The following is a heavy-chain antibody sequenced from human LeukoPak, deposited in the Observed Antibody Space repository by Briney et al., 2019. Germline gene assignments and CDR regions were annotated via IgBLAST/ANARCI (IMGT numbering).Heavy chain of an antibody. V-gene: IGHV1-2*02. D-gene: IGHD3-3*01. CDR2: INPNSGDT. Sequence: GASVKVSCKASGYIFTGYYMHWVRQAPGRGLEGMGWINPNSGDTNYAQKIQGRVTMTEDTSTDTAYMELSSLRSEDTAVYYCATAERNDLQRGILRFLEWFFSAWGQGTLVTVSS. CDR1: GYIFTGYY. CDR3: ATAERNDLQRGILRFLEWFFSA. J-gene: IGHJ5*02.